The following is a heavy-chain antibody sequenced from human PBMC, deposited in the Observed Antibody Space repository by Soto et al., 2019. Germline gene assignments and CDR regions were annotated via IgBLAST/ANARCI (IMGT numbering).Heavy chain of an antibody. CDR3: ATDDYGGKHHYWYFDL. V-gene: IGHV1-69*12. CDR1: GGTFSSYA. Sequence: QVQLVQSGAEVKKPGSSVKVSCKASGGTFSSYAITWVRQAPGQGLEWMGGIIPISGTANYAQKFQGRVTITADESTSTAYMELSSLRSENTAVYYCATDDYGGKHHYWYFDLWGRGTLVTVSS. D-gene: IGHD4-17*01. CDR2: IIPISGTA. J-gene: IGHJ2*01.